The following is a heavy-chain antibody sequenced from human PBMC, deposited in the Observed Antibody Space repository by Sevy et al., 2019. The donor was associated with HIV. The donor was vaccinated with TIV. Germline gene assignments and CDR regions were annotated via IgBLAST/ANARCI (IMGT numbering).Heavy chain of an antibody. D-gene: IGHD3-10*01. Sequence: SETLSLTCAVYGESFSGDYWTWIRQPPGKGLEWIGEVTQSGKTIYKSSLKSRVTISVDTSRNEFSLYLYSVTAADRALYYCAVSHSMGWGVIPIHIWGTGTLVTVSS. CDR3: AVSHSMGWGVIPIHI. CDR1: GESFSGDY. CDR2: VTQSGKT. V-gene: IGHV4-34*01. J-gene: IGHJ4*02.